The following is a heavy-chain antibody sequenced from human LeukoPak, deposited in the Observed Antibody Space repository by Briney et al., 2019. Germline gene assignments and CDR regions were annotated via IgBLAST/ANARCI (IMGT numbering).Heavy chain of an antibody. CDR2: INQDGGAK. J-gene: IGHJ6*04. V-gene: IGHV3-7*01. Sequence: GGSLRLSCAASGFTFSSYSMNWVRQTPGKGLEWVANINQDGGAKYYVDSVRGRFTISRDNARNSLYMEMNTLRVEDTAVYYCWGGGGVWGKGTMVTVSS. CDR3: WGGGGV. CDR1: GFTFSSYS. D-gene: IGHD3-16*01.